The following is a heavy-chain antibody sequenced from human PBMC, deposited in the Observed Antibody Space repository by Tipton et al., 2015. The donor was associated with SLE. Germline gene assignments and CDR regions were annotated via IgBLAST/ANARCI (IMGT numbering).Heavy chain of an antibody. J-gene: IGHJ5*01. CDR2: ISWSGSDT. V-gene: IGHV3-43D*04. CDR3: TKGDTMTTSFFDS. D-gene: IGHD4-17*01. CDR1: GFTFDDFA. Sequence: QLVQSGGIVVQPGGSLRLSCAASGFTFDDFAMHWVRQTPGKGLEWVALISWSGSDTFYADSFKGRFTISRDNSRNSLFLQMNSLRPDDTALYYCTKGDTMTTSFFDSWGQGTLVTVSS.